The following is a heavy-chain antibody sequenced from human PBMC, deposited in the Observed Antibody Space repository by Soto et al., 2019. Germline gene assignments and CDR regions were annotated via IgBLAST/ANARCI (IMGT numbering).Heavy chain of an antibody. J-gene: IGHJ4*02. Sequence: GGSLRLSCAASGFTFSSYAMHWVRQAPGKGLEWVAVISYDGSNKYYADSVKGRFTISRDNSKNTLYLQMNSLRAEDTAVYYCASATLNYYDILTGQLDYWGQGTLVTVSS. CDR1: GFTFSSYA. CDR3: ASATLNYYDILTGQLDY. D-gene: IGHD3-9*01. V-gene: IGHV3-30-3*01. CDR2: ISYDGSNK.